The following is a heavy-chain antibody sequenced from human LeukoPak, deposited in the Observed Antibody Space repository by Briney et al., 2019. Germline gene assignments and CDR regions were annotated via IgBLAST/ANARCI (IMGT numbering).Heavy chain of an antibody. CDR2: IYYSGST. CDR1: GGSISSYY. CDR3: ARAPVHMVANYYYYYGMDV. J-gene: IGHJ6*02. Sequence: SETLSLTCTVSGGSISSYYWSWIRQPPGKGLEWIGYIYYSGSTNYNPSLKSRVTISVDTSKNQFSLKLSSVTAADTAVYYCARAPVHMVANYYYYYGMDVWGQGTTVTVSS. V-gene: IGHV4-59*01. D-gene: IGHD5-12*01.